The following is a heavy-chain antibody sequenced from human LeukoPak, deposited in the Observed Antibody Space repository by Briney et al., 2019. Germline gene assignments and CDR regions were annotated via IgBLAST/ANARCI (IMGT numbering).Heavy chain of an antibody. CDR1: GYTFTGYY. CDR2: INPNSGGT. V-gene: IGHV1-2*02. J-gene: IGHJ6*03. D-gene: IGHD6-13*01. Sequence: GASVKVSCKASGYTFTGYYMHWVRQAPGQGFEWMGWINPNSGGTNYAQKFQGRVTMTRDTSISTAYMELSRLRSDGTAVYYCARGLQDSSSWRYYYYYMDVWGKGTTVTVSS. CDR3: ARGLQDSSSWRYYYYYMDV.